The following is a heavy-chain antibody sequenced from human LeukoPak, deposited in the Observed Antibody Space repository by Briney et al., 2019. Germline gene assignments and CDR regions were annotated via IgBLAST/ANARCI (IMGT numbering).Heavy chain of an antibody. CDR1: GYTLTELS. V-gene: IGHV1-24*01. Sequence: ASVKVSCKVSGYTLTELSMHWVRQAPGKGLEWMGGFDPEDGVTIYAQKFQGRVTMTEDTSTDTAYMELSSLRSEDTAVYYCATDFGPRGAFDIWGQGTMVTVSS. D-gene: IGHD3-3*01. J-gene: IGHJ3*02. CDR3: ATDFGPRGAFDI. CDR2: FDPEDGVT.